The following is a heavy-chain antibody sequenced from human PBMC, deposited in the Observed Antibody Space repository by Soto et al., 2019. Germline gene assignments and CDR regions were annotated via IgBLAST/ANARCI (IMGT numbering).Heavy chain of an antibody. Sequence: GGSLRLSCAASGFTFSTYAMSWVRQAPGKGLEWVSTISDSGGSTYYAASVKGRFTISRDNSKNTLYLLMNSLSAEDTALYYCAKFHGSGTYYNFPDYCGQGTMVTVSS. D-gene: IGHD3-10*01. V-gene: IGHV3-23*01. CDR3: AKFHGSGTYYNFPDY. CDR1: GFTFSTYA. CDR2: ISDSGGST. J-gene: IGHJ4*02.